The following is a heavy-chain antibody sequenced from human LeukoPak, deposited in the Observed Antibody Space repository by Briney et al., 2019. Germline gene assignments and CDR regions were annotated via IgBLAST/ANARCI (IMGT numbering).Heavy chain of an antibody. CDR3: ARAGYYGSGSYFSDY. CDR1: GYTFTSYG. J-gene: IGHJ4*02. D-gene: IGHD3-10*01. Sequence: ASVKVSCKASGYTFTSYGISWVRQAPGQGLEWMGGIIPIFGTANYAQKFQGRVTITADESTSTAYMELSSLRSEDTAVYYCARAGYYGSGSYFSDYWGQGTLVTVSS. CDR2: IIPIFGTA. V-gene: IGHV1-69*13.